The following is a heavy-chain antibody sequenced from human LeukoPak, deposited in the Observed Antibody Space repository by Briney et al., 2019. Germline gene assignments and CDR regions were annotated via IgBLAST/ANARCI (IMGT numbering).Heavy chain of an antibody. D-gene: IGHD2-15*01. CDR2: ISSSSSTI. J-gene: IGHJ4*02. CDR3: ARGLAGSVVAATPSDY. Sequence: GGSLRLSCAASGFTFSSYSMNWVRQAPGKGLEWVSYISSSSSTIYYADSVKGRFTISRDNAKNSLFLQMNSLRAEDTAVYYCARGLAGSVVAATPSDYWGQGTLVTVSS. V-gene: IGHV3-48*04. CDR1: GFTFSSYS.